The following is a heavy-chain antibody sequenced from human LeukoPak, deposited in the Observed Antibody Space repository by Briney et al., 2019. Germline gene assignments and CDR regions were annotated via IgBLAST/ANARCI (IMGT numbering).Heavy chain of an antibody. J-gene: IGHJ4*02. CDR2: IKEDGSEK. CDR1: GFTFTSYW. Sequence: GGSLRLSCAASGFTFTSYWMYWVRQAPGKGLEWVADIKEDGSEKYYVDSVKGRFTISRDNAKNSLYLQMNSLRAEDTAVYYCARSSYYCFDYWGEGTLVTVSS. D-gene: IGHD2-21*01. V-gene: IGHV3-7*01. CDR3: ARSSYYCFDY.